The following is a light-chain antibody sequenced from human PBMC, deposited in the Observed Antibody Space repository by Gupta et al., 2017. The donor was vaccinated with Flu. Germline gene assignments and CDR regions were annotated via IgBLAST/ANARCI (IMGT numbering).Light chain of an antibody. V-gene: IGLV3-25*03. CDR1: ALPNQY. CDR2: KDT. J-gene: IGLJ1*01. CDR3: QSADSTSTYYV. Sequence: SYEFTQPPSVSVSPGQTARIPCSGDALPNQYVYWFQQKPGQAPALLIYKDTERPSGIPERFSASGSGTTVTLTISGVQAEDEADYYCQSADSTSTYYVFGTGTKVTVL.